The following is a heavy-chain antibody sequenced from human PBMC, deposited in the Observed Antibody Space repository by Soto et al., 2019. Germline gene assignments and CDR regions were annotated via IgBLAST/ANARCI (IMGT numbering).Heavy chain of an antibody. CDR2: INHSGST. D-gene: IGHD2-8*01. CDR3: ASSRVYANYYYYGMDV. J-gene: IGHJ6*02. CDR1: GGSFSGYY. V-gene: IGHV4-34*01. Sequence: SETLSLTCAVYGGSFSGYYWSWIRQPPGKGLEWIGEINHSGSTNYNPSLKSRFTISVDTSKNQFSLKLSSVTAADTAVYYCASSRVYANYYYYGMDVWGQGTTVTVSS.